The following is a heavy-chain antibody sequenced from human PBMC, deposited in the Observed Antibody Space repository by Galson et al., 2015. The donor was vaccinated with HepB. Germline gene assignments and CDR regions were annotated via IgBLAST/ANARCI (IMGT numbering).Heavy chain of an antibody. V-gene: IGHV4-39*01. D-gene: IGHD6-13*01. CDR2: ISYSGST. CDR3: ARAGLYSSRYFDY. J-gene: IGHJ4*02. Sequence: ETLSLTCSVSGGSISSSTFYWGWIRQPPGKGLEWTGSISYSGSTYYHPSLRSRVTISLDTYKNQFSLKLSSVTAADTAVHCCARAGLYSSRYFDYWGQGTLVTVSS. CDR1: GGSISSSTFY.